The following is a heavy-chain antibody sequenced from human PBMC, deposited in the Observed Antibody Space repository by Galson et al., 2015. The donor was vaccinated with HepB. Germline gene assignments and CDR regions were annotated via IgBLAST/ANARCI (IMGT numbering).Heavy chain of an antibody. Sequence: SLRLSCAASAFTFGDYAMHWVRQAPGKGLEWVSGISWNSGTIDYADSVKGRFTISRDNAKNSLYLQMNSLRVEDTALYYCAEGTAARPGPEDAFEIWGQGTMVTVSS. CDR2: ISWNSGTI. CDR3: AEGTAARPGPEDAFEI. V-gene: IGHV3-9*01. D-gene: IGHD6-6*01. CDR1: AFTFGDYA. J-gene: IGHJ3*02.